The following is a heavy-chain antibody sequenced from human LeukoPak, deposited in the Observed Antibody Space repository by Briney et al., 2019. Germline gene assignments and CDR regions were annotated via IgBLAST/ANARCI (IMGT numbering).Heavy chain of an antibody. CDR1: GGTFSSYA. CDR3: ARDYGEWGRYYFNY. J-gene: IGHJ4*02. V-gene: IGHV1-69*05. CDR2: IIPIFGTA. D-gene: IGHD1-26*01. Sequence: ASVKVSXKASGGTFSSYAISWVRQAPGQGLEWMGRIIPIFGTANYAQKFQGRATITTDESTSTAYMELSSLRSEDTAVYYCARDYGEWGRYYFNYWGQGTLVTVSS.